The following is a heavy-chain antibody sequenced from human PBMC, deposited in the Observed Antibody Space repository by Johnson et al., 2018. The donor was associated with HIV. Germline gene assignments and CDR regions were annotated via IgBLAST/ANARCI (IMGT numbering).Heavy chain of an antibody. CDR2: INDGGSEK. CDR1: GFTFRSYW. CDR3: GRESTGAGTAFDI. D-gene: IGHD2-8*02. J-gene: IGHJ3*02. Sequence: VQLVESGGGLVQPGGSLRLSCAASGFTFRSYWMTWFRQPPGKGLEWVANINDGGSEKYYVDTVKGRFTVSRDNAKNSLYLQMNSLRVEDTAVYYCGRESTGAGTAFDIWGQGTMVTVSS. V-gene: IGHV3-7*01.